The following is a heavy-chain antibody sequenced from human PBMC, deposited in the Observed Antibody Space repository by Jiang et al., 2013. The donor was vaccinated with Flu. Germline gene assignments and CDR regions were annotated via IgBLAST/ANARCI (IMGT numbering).Heavy chain of an antibody. CDR1: GGSISSGSHY. CDR2: IYSSGST. J-gene: IGHJ4*02. Sequence: GLVKPSQTLSLTCTVSGGSISSGSHYWSWIRQPAGKGLEWIGRIYSSGSTNYNPSLKSRVTISVDTSRNQFSLKLSSVTAADTAIYYCARDNDSGEHLDYWGQGVLVTVSS. CDR3: ARDNDSGEHLDY. D-gene: IGHD4-17*01. V-gene: IGHV4-61*02.